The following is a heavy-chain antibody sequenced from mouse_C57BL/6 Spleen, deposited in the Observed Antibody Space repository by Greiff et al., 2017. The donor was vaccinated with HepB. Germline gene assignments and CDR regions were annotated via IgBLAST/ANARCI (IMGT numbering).Heavy chain of an antibody. J-gene: IGHJ3*01. CDR1: GYTFTDYE. V-gene: IGHV1-15*01. CDR2: IDPETGGT. D-gene: IGHD1-1*01. Sequence: VQLQQSGAELVRPGASVTLSCKASGYTFTDYEMHWVKQTPVHGLEWIGAIDPETGGTAYNQKFKGKAILTADKSSSTAYMELRSLTSEDSAVYYCTRTHTVETAWFAYWGQGTLVTVSA. CDR3: TRTHTVETAWFAY.